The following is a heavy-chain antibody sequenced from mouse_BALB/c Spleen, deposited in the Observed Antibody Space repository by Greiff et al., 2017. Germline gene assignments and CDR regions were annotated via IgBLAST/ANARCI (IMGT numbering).Heavy chain of an antibody. V-gene: IGHV5-9-3*01. CDR3: ARQGNWDGFDY. J-gene: IGHJ2*01. CDR2: ISSGGSYT. Sequence: EVQLVESGGGLVKPGGSLKLSCAASGFTFSSYAMSWVRQTPEKRLEWVATISSGGSYTYYPDSVKGRFTISRDNAKNTLYLQMSSLRSEDTAMYYCARQGNWDGFDYWGQGTTLTVSS. D-gene: IGHD4-1*01. CDR1: GFTFSSYA.